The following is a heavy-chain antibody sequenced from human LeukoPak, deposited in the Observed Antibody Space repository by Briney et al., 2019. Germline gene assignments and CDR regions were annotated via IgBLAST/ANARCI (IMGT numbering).Heavy chain of an antibody. Sequence: SVKVSCEASGGTFSSYAISWVRQAPGQGLEWLGGIIPIFGTANYAQKFQGRVTITADESTSTACMELSSLRSEDTAVYYCARVAAVRYCSSTSCYMGFDIWGQGTMVTVSS. V-gene: IGHV1-69*01. D-gene: IGHD2-2*02. CDR2: IIPIFGTA. CDR1: GGTFSSYA. CDR3: ARVAAVRYCSSTSCYMGFDI. J-gene: IGHJ3*02.